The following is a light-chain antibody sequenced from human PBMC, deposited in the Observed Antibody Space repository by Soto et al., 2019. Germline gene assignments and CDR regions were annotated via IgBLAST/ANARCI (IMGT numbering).Light chain of an antibody. V-gene: IGLV1-44*01. CDR1: SSNVGSNT. Sequence: QSVLTQPPSASGAPGQRVTISCSGSSSNVGSNTVSWYQQFPGTAPKLLIHSNNKRPSGVPDRFSGSKSGTSASLAISGLQPEDEADYYCAAWDGSLNASVFGGGTKVTVL. J-gene: IGLJ1*01. CDR2: SNN. CDR3: AAWDGSLNASV.